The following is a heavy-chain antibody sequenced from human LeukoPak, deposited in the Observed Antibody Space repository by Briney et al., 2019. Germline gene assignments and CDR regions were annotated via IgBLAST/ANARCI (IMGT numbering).Heavy chain of an antibody. CDR2: ISSNGGTS. CDR1: GFTFSSYA. Sequence: GGSLRLSCAASGFTFSSYAMHWVRQAPGKGLEYVSAISSNGGTSYYANSVKGRFTISRDNSKNTLYLQMGSLRAEDMAVYSCARAWTHPPIYDFWGQGTLVTVSS. CDR3: ARAWTHPPIYDF. D-gene: IGHD3-3*01. V-gene: IGHV3-64*01. J-gene: IGHJ4*02.